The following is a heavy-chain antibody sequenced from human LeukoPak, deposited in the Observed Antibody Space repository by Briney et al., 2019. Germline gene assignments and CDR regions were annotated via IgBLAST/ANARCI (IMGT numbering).Heavy chain of an antibody. J-gene: IGHJ4*02. CDR3: TKDPLDY. CDR1: GFPLFSYF. Sequence: PGGSVRLPCVASGFPLFSYFVRWARQAPGRGVEWVSGISVRAGGTSYSDSVRGRFTISRDSPKNTLYLQMNSLRVEDTAVYYCTKDPLDYWGQGTLVTVSS. V-gene: IGHV3-23*01. CDR2: ISVRAGGT.